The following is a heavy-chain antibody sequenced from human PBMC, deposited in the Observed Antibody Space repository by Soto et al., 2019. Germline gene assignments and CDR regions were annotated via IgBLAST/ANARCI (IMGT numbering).Heavy chain of an antibody. D-gene: IGHD2-2*01. V-gene: IGHV4-59*05. CDR3: ASNIVVVPAAMYYYYGMDV. Sequence: PSETLSLTCTVSGGSISSYYWSWIRQPPGKGLEWIGSIYYSGSTYYNPSLKSRVTISVDTSKNQFSLKLSSVTAADTAVYYCASNIVVVPAAMYYYYGMDVWGQGTTVTVSS. CDR2: IYYSGST. CDR1: GGSISSYY. J-gene: IGHJ6*02.